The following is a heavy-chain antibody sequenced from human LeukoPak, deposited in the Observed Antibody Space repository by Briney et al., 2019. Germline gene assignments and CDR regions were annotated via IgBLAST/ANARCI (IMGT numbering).Heavy chain of an antibody. V-gene: IGHV1-2*02. CDR3: ARPNTYYDFWSGYPPTHSGFDP. D-gene: IGHD3-3*01. CDR2: INPNSGGT. J-gene: IGHJ5*02. CDR1: GYTFTGYY. Sequence: ASVKVSCKASGYTFTGYYMHWVRQAPGQGLEWMGWINPNSGGTNYAQKFQGRVTMTRDTSISTAYMELSRLRSDDTAVYYCARPNTYYDFWSGYPPTHSGFDPWGQGTLVTVSS.